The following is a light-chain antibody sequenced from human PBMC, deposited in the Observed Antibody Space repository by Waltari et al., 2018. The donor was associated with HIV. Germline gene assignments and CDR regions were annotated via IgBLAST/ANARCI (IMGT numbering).Light chain of an antibody. J-gene: IGKJ2*01. Sequence: DIQLSQSPSSLSASLGDTVTITCRASRSIATYLNWYQQKPGKAPKLLIYSASNLQSGVPSRFSGSGSRTDFTLTITSLQPEDFATFYCQQSHSTPYTFVQGTKLEIK. CDR2: SAS. CDR3: QQSHSTPYT. V-gene: IGKV1-39*01. CDR1: RSIATY.